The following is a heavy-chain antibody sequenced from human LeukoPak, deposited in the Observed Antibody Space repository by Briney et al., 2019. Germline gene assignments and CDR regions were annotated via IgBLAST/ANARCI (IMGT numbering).Heavy chain of an antibody. CDR3: ARSTTTYMTTVHEYY. CDR2: IFHSASP. D-gene: IGHD4-11*01. V-gene: IGHV4-4*02. J-gene: IGHJ4*02. Sequence: SGTLSLTCAVSGGSISSNIWWTWARQPPGKGLEWIGEIFHSASPNYTPSLKSRVTISVDKSKNQFSLKLSSVTAADTAVYYCARSTTTYMTTVHEYYWGQGTLVTVSS. CDR1: GGSISSNIW.